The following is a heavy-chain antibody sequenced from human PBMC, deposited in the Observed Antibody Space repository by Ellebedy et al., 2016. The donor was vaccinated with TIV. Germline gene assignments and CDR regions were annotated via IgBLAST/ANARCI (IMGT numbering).Heavy chain of an antibody. CDR3: ARDPVMAASGAGLDY. J-gene: IGHJ4*02. D-gene: IGHD6-13*01. Sequence: GESLKISCAASGFTFSTYWMHWVRPAPGKGLVWVSRINGDGNIITYADSVKGRFTISRDNAKNTLSLQMASLRAEDTAVYYCARDPVMAASGAGLDYWGQGTLVTVSS. CDR2: INGDGNII. CDR1: GFTFSTYW. V-gene: IGHV3-74*01.